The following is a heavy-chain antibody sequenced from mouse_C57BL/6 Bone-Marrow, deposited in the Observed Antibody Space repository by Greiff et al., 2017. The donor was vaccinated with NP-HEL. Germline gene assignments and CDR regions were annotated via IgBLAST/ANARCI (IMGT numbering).Heavy chain of an antibody. CDR3: ARCDSFYYAMDY. Sequence: QVQLQQSGAELVRPGTSMKMSCKASGYTFTNYWIGWAKQRPGHGLEWIGDIYPGGGYTNYNEKFKGKATLTADKSSSTAYMQFSSLTSEDSAIYYCARCDSFYYAMDYWGQGTSVTVSS. CDR1: GYTFTNYW. D-gene: IGHD3-2*01. V-gene: IGHV1-63*01. CDR2: IYPGGGYT. J-gene: IGHJ4*01.